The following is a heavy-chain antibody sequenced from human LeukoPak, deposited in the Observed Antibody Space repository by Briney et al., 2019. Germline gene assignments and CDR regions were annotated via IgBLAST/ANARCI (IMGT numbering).Heavy chain of an antibody. V-gene: IGHV4-59*01. CDR3: ARAGGVPAAMLYYYYMDV. D-gene: IGHD2-2*01. J-gene: IGHJ6*03. CDR2: IYYSGST. Sequence: SETLSLTCTVSGGSNSSYYWSWIRQPPGKGLEWIGYIYYSGSTNYNPSLKSRVTISVDTSKNQFSLKLSSVTAADTAVYYCARAGGVPAAMLYYYYMDVWGKGTTVTVSS. CDR1: GGSNSSYY.